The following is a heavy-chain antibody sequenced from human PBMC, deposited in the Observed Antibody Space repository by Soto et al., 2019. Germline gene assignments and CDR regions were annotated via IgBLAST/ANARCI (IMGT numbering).Heavy chain of an antibody. CDR3: ARDLKKLWFGDLSYAFAI. CDR1: EDSVSSNSAA. V-gene: IGHV6-1*01. J-gene: IGHJ3*02. Sequence: SQTLSLTCAISEDSVSSNSAAWNWIIQSPSRGLEWLGRTYYRSKWYNDYAVSVKSRITINPDTSKNQFSLQLNSVTPEDTAVYYCARDLKKLWFGDLSYAFAIRAHGTKVTVS. D-gene: IGHD3-10*01. CDR2: TYYRSKWYN.